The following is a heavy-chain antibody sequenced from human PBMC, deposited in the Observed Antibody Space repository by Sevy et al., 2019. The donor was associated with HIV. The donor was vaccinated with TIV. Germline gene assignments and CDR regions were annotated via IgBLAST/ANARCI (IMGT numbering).Heavy chain of an antibody. CDR2: ISAYNGNT. CDR3: ARVKGDSSGWYEGYYYYMDV. D-gene: IGHD6-19*01. V-gene: IGHV1-18*04. Sequence: ASVKVSCKASGYTFTSHGISWVRQAPGQGLEWMGWISAYNGNTNYAQKLQGRVTMTTDTSTSTAYMELRSLRSDDTAVYYCARVKGDSSGWYEGYYYYMDVWGKGTTVTVSS. CDR1: GYTFTSHG. J-gene: IGHJ6*03.